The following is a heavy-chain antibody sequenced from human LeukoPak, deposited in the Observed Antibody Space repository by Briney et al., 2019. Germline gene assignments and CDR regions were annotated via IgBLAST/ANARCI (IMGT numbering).Heavy chain of an antibody. CDR3: AKSHSVAQRGYFDF. V-gene: IGHV3-23*01. CDR1: RFTFSTYA. CDR2: VSDSGGST. J-gene: IGHJ4*02. D-gene: IGHD2-15*01. Sequence: PGGSLRLSCAASRFTFSTYAMSWVRQAPGKGLEWLSTVSDSGGSTYYADSVKGRFTISRDNSKNTLYLQMNSLRAEDAAVYYCAKSHSVAQRGYFDFWGQGTLVTVSS.